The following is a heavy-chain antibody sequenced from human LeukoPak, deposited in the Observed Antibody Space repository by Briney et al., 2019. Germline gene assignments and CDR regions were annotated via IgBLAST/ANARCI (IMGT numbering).Heavy chain of an antibody. D-gene: IGHD2-2*01. CDR1: GYSISSGYY. J-gene: IGHJ4*02. CDR2: IYHSGST. Sequence: PSETLSLTCTVSGYSISSGYYWGWIRQPPGKGLEWIGSIYHSGSTYYNPSLKSRITISVDTSKNQFSLKLSSVTAADTAVYYCAAQLPPGYCSSTSCYVADYWGQGTLVTVSS. V-gene: IGHV4-38-2*02. CDR3: AAQLPPGYCSSTSCYVADY.